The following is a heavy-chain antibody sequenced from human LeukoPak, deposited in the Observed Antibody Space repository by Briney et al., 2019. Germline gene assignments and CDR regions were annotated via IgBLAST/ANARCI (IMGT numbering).Heavy chain of an antibody. CDR3: ARDHQSSGCDEEAFDI. CDR2: ISSSSSYI. Sequence: GGSLSLSCAASGFTFSSYSMNWVRQAPGKGLEWVSSISSSSSYIYYADSVKGRFTISRDNAKNSLYLQMNSPRAEDTAVYYCARDHQSSGCDEEAFDIWGQGTMVTVSS. V-gene: IGHV3-21*01. CDR1: GFTFSSYS. D-gene: IGHD6-19*01. J-gene: IGHJ3*02.